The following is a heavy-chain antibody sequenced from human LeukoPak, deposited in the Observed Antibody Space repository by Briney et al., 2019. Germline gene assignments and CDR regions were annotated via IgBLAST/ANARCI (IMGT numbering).Heavy chain of an antibody. V-gene: IGHV3-7*04. J-gene: IGHJ6*02. CDR2: IKQDGSEK. Sequence: PGGSLRLSCAASGFTFSSYWMSWVRQAPGKGLEWVANIKQDGSEKYYVDSVKGRFTISRDNSNNTLDLQMNSLRVEDTAVYYCAKDSSSGSPYYFHGMDVWGQGTTVTVSS. CDR1: GFTFSSYW. CDR3: AKDSSSGSPYYFHGMDV. D-gene: IGHD3-10*01.